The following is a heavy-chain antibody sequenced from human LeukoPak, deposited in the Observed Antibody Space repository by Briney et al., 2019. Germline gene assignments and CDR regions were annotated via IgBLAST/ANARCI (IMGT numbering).Heavy chain of an antibody. J-gene: IGHJ5*02. D-gene: IGHD1-1*01. V-gene: IGHV3-21*01. CDR1: GFTFSSYS. CDR3: ARGGQIVATTGFNWLDP. CDR2: ISSSSSYI. Sequence: GGSLRLSCAASGFTFSSYSMNWVRQAPGKGLEWVSSISSSSSYIYYADSVKGRFTISRDNAKNSLYLQMNSLRAEDTAVYYCARGGQIVATTGFNWLDPWGLGTLVTVSS.